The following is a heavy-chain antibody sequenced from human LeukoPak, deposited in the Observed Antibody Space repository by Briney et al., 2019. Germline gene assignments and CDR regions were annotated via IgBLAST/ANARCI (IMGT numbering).Heavy chain of an antibody. CDR2: ISSSSSYI. CDR1: GFTFSSYS. V-gene: IGHV3-21*01. D-gene: IGHD2-2*01. J-gene: IGHJ6*02. Sequence: GGSLRLSCAASGFTFSSYSMNCVRQAPGKGLEWVSSISSSSSYIYYADSVKGRFTISRDNAKNSLYLQMNSLRAEDTAVYYCARCDIVVVPAAMTVYYYYGMDVWGQGTTVTVSS. CDR3: ARCDIVVVPAAMTVYYYYGMDV.